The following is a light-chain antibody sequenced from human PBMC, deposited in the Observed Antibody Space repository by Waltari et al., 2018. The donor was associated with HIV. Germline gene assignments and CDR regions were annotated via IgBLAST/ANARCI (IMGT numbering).Light chain of an antibody. J-gene: IGLJ2*01. CDR3: GTWDSSLSAVL. Sequence: QSVLTQSPSVSAAPGQKVTISCYGSSSNIGNNYVSWYQQLPGTAPKLLIYDNNKRPSGIPDRFSGSKSGTSATLVITGLQTGDEADYYCGTWDSSLSAVLFGGGTKLTVL. CDR2: DNN. V-gene: IGLV1-51*01. CDR1: SSNIGNNY.